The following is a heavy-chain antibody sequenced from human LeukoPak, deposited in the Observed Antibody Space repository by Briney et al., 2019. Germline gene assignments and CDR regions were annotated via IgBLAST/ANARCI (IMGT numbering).Heavy chain of an antibody. V-gene: IGHV1-3*03. J-gene: IGHJ6*03. CDR1: GCTFTSYA. CDR3: ASRPFSYSSKDYYFYYMDV. D-gene: IGHD3-10*01. Sequence: ASVKVSCKASGCTFTSYAMHWVRQAPGQRLEWMGWINAGNGNTKYSQEFQGRVTITRDTSASTAYMELSSLRSEDTAVYYCASRPFSYSSKDYYFYYMDVWGKGTTVTVSS. CDR2: INAGNGNT.